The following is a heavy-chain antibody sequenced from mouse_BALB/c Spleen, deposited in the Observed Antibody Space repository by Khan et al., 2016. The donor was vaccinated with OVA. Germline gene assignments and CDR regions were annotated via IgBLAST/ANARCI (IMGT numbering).Heavy chain of an antibody. V-gene: IGHV5-6*01. J-gene: IGHJ3*01. CDR3: AGNLTGSFAY. D-gene: IGHD4-1*01. CDR1: GFTFSSYS. Sequence: EVELVESGGDLVKPGGSLKLSCAASGFTFSSYSMYWVRQTPDKRLAWVASISSGCDYTYYPDSVTGQFTISIENAKNTLYVHMSDLKSEDTAMYYCAGNLTGSFAYWGQGTMVTVAA. CDR2: ISSGCDYT.